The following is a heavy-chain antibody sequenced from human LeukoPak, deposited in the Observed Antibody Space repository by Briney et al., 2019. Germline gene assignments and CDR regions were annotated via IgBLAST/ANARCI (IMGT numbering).Heavy chain of an antibody. D-gene: IGHD1-26*01. Sequence: GDSLKISRKGSGYSFTNSWIGWVRQMPGNGLEWMGIIYPGDSDTRYSPSFQGQVTISADKSISTAFLQWSTLKASDSAIYFCARRASGEEYFDYWGLGALVTVSS. CDR1: GYSFTNSW. CDR3: ARRASGEEYFDY. CDR2: IYPGDSDT. J-gene: IGHJ4*02. V-gene: IGHV5-51*01.